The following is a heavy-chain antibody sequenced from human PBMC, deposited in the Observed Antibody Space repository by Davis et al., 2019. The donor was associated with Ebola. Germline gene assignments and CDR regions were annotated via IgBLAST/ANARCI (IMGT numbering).Heavy chain of an antibody. CDR1: GYTFTGYY. D-gene: IGHD3-10*01. CDR3: ARGITMVRGYDWFDP. CDR2: INPNSGGT. V-gene: IGHV1-2*04. Sequence: AASVKVSCKASGYTFTGYYMHWVRQAPGQGLEWMGWINPNSGGTNYAQKFQGWVTMTRDTSISTAYMELSRLRSDDTAVYYCARGITMVRGYDWFDPWGQGTLVTVSS. J-gene: IGHJ5*02.